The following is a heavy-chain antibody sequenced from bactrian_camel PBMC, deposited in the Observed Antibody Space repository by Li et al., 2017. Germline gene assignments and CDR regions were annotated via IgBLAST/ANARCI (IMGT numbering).Heavy chain of an antibody. CDR2: IHSGGVIT. Sequence: HVQLVESGGGSVQAGESLRLSCAASGYCVGWSRQAPGKGLEWVSAIHSGGVITYYLDSVKGRFAISKDNAKNTLYLQMNSLKPEDTAMYYCAADGTGCGGRWTYWGRGTQVTVS. J-gene: IGHJ4*01. CDR3: AADGTGCGGRWTY. D-gene: IGHD2*01. CDR1: GYC. V-gene: IGHV3S1*01.